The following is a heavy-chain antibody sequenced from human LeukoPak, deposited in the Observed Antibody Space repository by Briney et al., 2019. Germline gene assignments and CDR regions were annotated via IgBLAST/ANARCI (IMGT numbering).Heavy chain of an antibody. V-gene: IGHV4-59*01. CDR1: GGYISSYY. J-gene: IGHJ4*02. D-gene: IGHD6-19*01. CDR2: IYYSGST. Sequence: SETLSLTCTVSGGYISSYYWSWIRQPPGKGLEWIGYIYYSGSTNYNPSLKSRDTISVDTSKNQFSLKLSSVTAADTAVYYCARVRDIAVADSYYFDYGGQGTLVTVSS. CDR3: ARVRDIAVADSYYFDY.